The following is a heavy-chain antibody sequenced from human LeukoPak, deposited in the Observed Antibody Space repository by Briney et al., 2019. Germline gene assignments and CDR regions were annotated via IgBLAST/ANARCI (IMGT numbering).Heavy chain of an antibody. J-gene: IGHJ4*02. Sequence: ASVKVSCKASGYTFTGYYMHWVRQAPGQGLEWMGIINPSGGSTSYAQKFQGRVTMTRDMSTSTVYMELSSLRSEDTAVYYCARLENCGGDCYRFDYWGQGTLVTVSS. CDR1: GYTFTGYY. V-gene: IGHV1-46*01. D-gene: IGHD2-21*02. CDR2: INPSGGST. CDR3: ARLENCGGDCYRFDY.